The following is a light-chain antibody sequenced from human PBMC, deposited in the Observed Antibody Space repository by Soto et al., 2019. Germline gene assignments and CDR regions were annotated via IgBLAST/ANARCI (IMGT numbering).Light chain of an antibody. CDR3: QQYDNLPLT. CDR2: DAS. J-gene: IGKJ4*01. CDR1: QDISNY. Sequence: DIQMTQSPSSLSASIGDRVTSXXQATQDISNYLNWYQHKPGKAPKLXIYDASNLETGVPSRFSGSGAGTDFTFTISSLQPEDIATYYCQQYDNLPLTFGGGTKVDIK. V-gene: IGKV1-33*01.